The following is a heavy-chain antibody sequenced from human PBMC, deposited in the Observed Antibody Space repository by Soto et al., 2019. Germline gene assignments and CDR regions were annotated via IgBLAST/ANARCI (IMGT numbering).Heavy chain of an antibody. V-gene: IGHV3-53*04. Sequence: EVQLVESGGGLVQPGGSLRLSCAASGFSVSSNYMSWVRQAPGKGLECVSLIYSGGSTYYADSVKGRFTISRHNFNNTLYLQMNSLRSDDRAVYYCATRSGTAARWCQGTLVTVSS. CDR1: GFSVSSNY. CDR2: IYSGGST. CDR3: ATRSGTAAR. J-gene: IGHJ4*02. D-gene: IGHD3-10*01.